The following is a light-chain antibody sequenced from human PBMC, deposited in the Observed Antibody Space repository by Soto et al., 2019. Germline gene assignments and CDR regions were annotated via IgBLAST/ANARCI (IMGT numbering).Light chain of an antibody. CDR3: QQYHNWPPGLT. Sequence: EVVMTQSPATLSVSPGERVTLSCTASQSVSGNLAWYQQKPGQAPRLLIHGASTRATDIPARFSGSGSGTEFTLTITSMQSEDFAVYYCQQYHNWPPGLTFGGGTKVDSK. CDR2: GAS. CDR1: QSVSGN. V-gene: IGKV3-15*01. J-gene: IGKJ4*01.